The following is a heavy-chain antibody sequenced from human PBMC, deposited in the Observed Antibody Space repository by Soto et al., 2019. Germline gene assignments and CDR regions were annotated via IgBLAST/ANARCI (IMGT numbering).Heavy chain of an antibody. V-gene: IGHV3-53*01. J-gene: IGHJ4*02. CDR3: ASRPRYDY. Sequence: EVRLVESGGGLIQPGGSLRLSCAASGFTVSSNDMSWVRQAPGKGLEWVSRIYSSGSTSYVDSVKGRFTISRDNYKNTLYLQMNSLRVEDTGVYYCASRPRYDYWGQGTRVTVSS. CDR1: GFTVSSND. CDR2: IYSSGST.